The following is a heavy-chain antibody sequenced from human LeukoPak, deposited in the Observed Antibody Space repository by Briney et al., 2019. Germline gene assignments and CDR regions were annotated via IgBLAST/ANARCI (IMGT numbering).Heavy chain of an antibody. Sequence: ASVKVSCKASGGTFSSYAISWVRQAPGQGLEWMGRIIPIIGIANYAQKFQGRVTITADKSTSTAYMELSSLRSEDTAVYYCAGEEGIAAAAAIYYYGMDVWGQGTTVTVSS. CDR2: IIPIIGIA. J-gene: IGHJ6*02. CDR1: GGTFSSYA. CDR3: AGEEGIAAAAAIYYYGMDV. V-gene: IGHV1-69*04. D-gene: IGHD6-13*01.